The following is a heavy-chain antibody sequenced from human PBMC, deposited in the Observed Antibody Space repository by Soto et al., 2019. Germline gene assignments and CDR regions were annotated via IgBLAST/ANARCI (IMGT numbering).Heavy chain of an antibody. CDR2: FIPISGTA. J-gene: IGHJ6*02. CDR1: GGTFSSYA. V-gene: IGHV1-69*01. D-gene: IGHD2-2*01. CDR3: ARSQGSSTSLDFYYYCCYGMDV. Sequence: QVQLVQSGAEVKKPGSSVKVSCKASGGTFSSYAISWVRQAPGQRLEWMGGFIPISGTANYAQKFQGRVTITADQSTSTAYMELSSLKSEGTAVYYCARSQGSSTSLDFYYYCCYGMDVWGQGTGVTVSS.